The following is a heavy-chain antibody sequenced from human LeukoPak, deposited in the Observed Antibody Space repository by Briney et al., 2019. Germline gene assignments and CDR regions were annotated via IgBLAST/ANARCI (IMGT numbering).Heavy chain of an antibody. J-gene: IGHJ3*02. CDR2: IVVGSGNT. Sequence: GTSVKVSCKASGFTFTSSAMQWVRQARGQRLEWIGWIVVGSGNTNYAQKFQERVTITRDMSTSTAYMELSSLRSEDTAVYYCARGLKGQYQDAFDIWGQGTLVTVSS. V-gene: IGHV1-58*02. CDR1: GFTFTSSA. D-gene: IGHD2-2*01. CDR3: ARGLKGQYQDAFDI.